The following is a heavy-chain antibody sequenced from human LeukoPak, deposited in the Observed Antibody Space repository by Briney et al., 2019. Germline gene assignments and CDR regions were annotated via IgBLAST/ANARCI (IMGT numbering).Heavy chain of an antibody. CDR1: SGSISTSNW. J-gene: IGHJ4*02. Sequence: SETLSLTCAVSSGSISTSNWWRWVRQPPGKGLGWIGDIYHSGSTNYNPSLKSRVTISVDKSKNQCSLKLSSVTAADTAVYYCASIEKIAAAGGDDCDYWGQGTLVTVSS. D-gene: IGHD6-13*01. V-gene: IGHV4-4*02. CDR3: ASIEKIAAAGGDDCDY. CDR2: IYHSGST.